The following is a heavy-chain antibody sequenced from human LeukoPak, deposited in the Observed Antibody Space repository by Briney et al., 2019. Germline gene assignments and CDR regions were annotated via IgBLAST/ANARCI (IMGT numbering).Heavy chain of an antibody. J-gene: IGHJ4*02. D-gene: IGHD3-3*01. CDR2: ISGSGGST. CDR3: AKDRGEEVRFLEWLLSAPDY. CDR1: GFTFSSYA. Sequence: GGSLRLSCAASGFTFSSYAMSWVRQAPGKGLEWVSAISGSGGSTYYADSVKGRFTISRDNSKNTLYLQMNSLRAEDTAVYYCAKDRGEEVRFLEWLLSAPDYWGQGTLVTVSS. V-gene: IGHV3-23*01.